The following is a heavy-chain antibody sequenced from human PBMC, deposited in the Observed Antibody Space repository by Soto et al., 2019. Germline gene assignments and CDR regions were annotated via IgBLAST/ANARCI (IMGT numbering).Heavy chain of an antibody. V-gene: IGHV3-74*01. D-gene: IGHD6-19*01. J-gene: IGHJ4*02. CDR3: ARSVWYGDY. CDR2: INGDGSST. CDR1: GFTVSTFW. Sequence: GGSLRLSCAASGFTVSTFWMHWVRQAPGKGLVWVSRINGDGSSTGYADSVKGRFTISRDNAKNTLYLQMNSLRAEDTAVYYCARSVWYGDYWGKGTLVTVSS.